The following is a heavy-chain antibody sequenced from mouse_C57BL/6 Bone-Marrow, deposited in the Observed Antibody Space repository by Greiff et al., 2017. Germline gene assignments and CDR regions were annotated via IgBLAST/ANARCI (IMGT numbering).Heavy chain of an antibody. J-gene: IGHJ2*01. V-gene: IGHV14-3*01. CDR3: ARYHYSNYDYFDY. CDR1: GFNIKNTY. Sequence: VQLQQSVAELVRPGASVKLSCTASGFNIKNTYMHWVKQRPEQGLEWIGRIDPASGNTKYAQKFQGKATITADTSSNTAYLQLSSLTSEDTAIYYCARYHYSNYDYFDYWGQGTTLTVSS. CDR2: IDPASGNT. D-gene: IGHD2-5*01.